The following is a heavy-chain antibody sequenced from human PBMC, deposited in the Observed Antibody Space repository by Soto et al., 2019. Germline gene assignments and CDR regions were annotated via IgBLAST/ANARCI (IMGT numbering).Heavy chain of an antibody. CDR2: MNPNSGNT. CDR3: ARVRYDSSGYYFDF. Sequence: QVQLVQSGAEVKKPGASVKVSCKASGYTFTSYDINWVRQATGQGLEWMGWMNPNSGNTGCAQKLQGRVTRTRNTSISTAYMELSSLRSEDTAVYYCARVRYDSSGYYFDFWGQGTLVTVSS. CDR1: GYTFTSYD. V-gene: IGHV1-8*01. J-gene: IGHJ4*02. D-gene: IGHD3-22*01.